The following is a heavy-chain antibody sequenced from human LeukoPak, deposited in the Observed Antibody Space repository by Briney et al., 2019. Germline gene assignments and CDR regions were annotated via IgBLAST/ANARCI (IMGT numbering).Heavy chain of an antibody. CDR1: GFTFSSYW. V-gene: IGHV3-74*01. CDR2: IDNEGSTT. CDR3: ARDWRNSWYYFDY. J-gene: IGHJ4*02. D-gene: IGHD6-13*01. Sequence: QPGGSLRLSCAASGFTFSSYWMHWVRQAPGKGPVWVARIDNEGSTTSYADSVKGRFTISRDNAKNTLYLQMNSLRAEDTAVYYCARDWRNSWYYFDYWSQGTLVTVSS.